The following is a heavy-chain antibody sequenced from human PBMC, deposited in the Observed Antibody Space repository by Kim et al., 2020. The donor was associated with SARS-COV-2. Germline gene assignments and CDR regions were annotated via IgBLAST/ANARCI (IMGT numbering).Heavy chain of an antibody. CDR3: ARDLGGVTMVRGASDY. J-gene: IGHJ4*02. Sequence: SVKGRFTISRDNAKNSLYLQMNSLRAEDTAVYYCARDLGGVTMVRGASDYWGQGTLVTVSS. D-gene: IGHD3-10*01. V-gene: IGHV3-11*05.